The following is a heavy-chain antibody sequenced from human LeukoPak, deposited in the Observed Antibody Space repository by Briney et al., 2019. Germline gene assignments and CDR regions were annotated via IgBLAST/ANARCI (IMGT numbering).Heavy chain of an antibody. CDR2: IYTSGST. Sequence: PSETLSLTCTVSGGSISSYYWSWIRQPAGKGLEWIGRIYTSGSTNYNPSLKSRVTMSEDTSKNQFSLKLSSVTAVDTAVYYCASTYQYYGDYVWGAFDIWGQGTMVTVSS. D-gene: IGHD4-17*01. V-gene: IGHV4-4*07. CDR3: ASTYQYYGDYVWGAFDI. J-gene: IGHJ3*02. CDR1: GGSISSYY.